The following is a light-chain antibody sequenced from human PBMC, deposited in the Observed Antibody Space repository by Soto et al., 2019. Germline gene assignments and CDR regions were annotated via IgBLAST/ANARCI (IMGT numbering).Light chain of an antibody. Sequence: EIVLTQSPGTLSLSPGERATLSCRASQSVTNNYVAWYQXXXGXAPRLLIHDASSRATGIPDRFSGGGSGTDFTLTISRLEPEDFAVYFCQQTAHSPLTFGQGTRVDIK. CDR1: QSVTNNY. CDR2: DAS. CDR3: QQTAHSPLT. V-gene: IGKV3-20*01. J-gene: IGKJ1*01.